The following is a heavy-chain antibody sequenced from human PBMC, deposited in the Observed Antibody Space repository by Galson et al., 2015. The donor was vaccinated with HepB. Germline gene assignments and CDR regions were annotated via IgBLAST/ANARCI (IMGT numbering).Heavy chain of an antibody. CDR2: ISSDGNNK. CDR1: GFTFSTYR. V-gene: IGHV3-30*03. Sequence: SLRLSCAASGFTFSTYRMHWVRQAPGKGLEWVATISSDGNNKFYVDSVKGRFTISRDDPKNTLYLQMNSLEPEDTAVYYCAGEPNWESQSSDYWGQGTLVTVSS. CDR3: AGEPNWESQSSDY. J-gene: IGHJ4*02. D-gene: IGHD1-1*01.